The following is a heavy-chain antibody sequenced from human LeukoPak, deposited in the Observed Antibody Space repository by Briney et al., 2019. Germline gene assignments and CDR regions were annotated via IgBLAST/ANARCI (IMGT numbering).Heavy chain of an antibody. J-gene: IGHJ5*02. Sequence: PSETLSLTCAVSGGSISSGGYSWSWIRQPPGKGLGWIGYIYHSGSTYYNPSLKSRVTISVDRSKNQFSLKLSSVTAADTAVYYCAREVGYCSSTSCYRPNWFDPWGQGTLVTVSS. CDR2: IYHSGST. CDR3: AREVGYCSSTSCYRPNWFDP. V-gene: IGHV4-30-2*01. D-gene: IGHD2-2*01. CDR1: GGSISSGGYS.